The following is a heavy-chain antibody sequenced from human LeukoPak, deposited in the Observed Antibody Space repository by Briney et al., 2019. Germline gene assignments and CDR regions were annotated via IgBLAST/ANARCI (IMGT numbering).Heavy chain of an antibody. CDR1: RASISGSIRSSY. Sequence: SETLSLTCTVSRASISGSIRSSYWSWLRQPPGKGLEWIGYISSSGSTNDNPSLRSRVTISVDTSKNQCFLNLSSVSAADTAVYYCARIPLGYSGAYYFDFWGQGALVTVSP. CDR3: ARIPLGYSGAYYFDF. D-gene: IGHD5-12*01. J-gene: IGHJ4*02. V-gene: IGHV4-4*09. CDR2: ISSSGST.